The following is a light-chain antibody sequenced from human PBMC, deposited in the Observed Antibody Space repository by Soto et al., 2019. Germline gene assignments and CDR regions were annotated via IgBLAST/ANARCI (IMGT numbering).Light chain of an antibody. J-gene: IGKJ1*01. CDR1: QSASSNF. CDR2: DAS. Sequence: EIVLTQSPGTLSLSPGQRGTLSCRASQSASSNFLAWYQQKPGQAPRLLIFDASTRATGIPDRFTGSGSGTDFTLTISRLEPEDFAVYYCQFYGDPPKTFGQGTKVEIK. V-gene: IGKV3-20*01. CDR3: QFYGDPPKT.